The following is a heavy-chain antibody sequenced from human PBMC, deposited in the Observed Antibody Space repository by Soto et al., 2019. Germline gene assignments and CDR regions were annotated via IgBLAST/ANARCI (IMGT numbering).Heavy chain of an antibody. CDR2: ISSSSSYI. D-gene: IGHD3-3*01. V-gene: IGHV3-21*01. CDR1: GFTFSSYS. Sequence: EVQLVESGGGLVKPGGSLRLSCAASGFTFSSYSMNWVRQAPGKGLEWVSSISSSSSYIYYADSVKGRFTISRDNAKNSLYLQMNSLRDEDTAVYYCARTVLRFLETLDYWGQGTLVTVSS. CDR3: ARTVLRFLETLDY. J-gene: IGHJ4*02.